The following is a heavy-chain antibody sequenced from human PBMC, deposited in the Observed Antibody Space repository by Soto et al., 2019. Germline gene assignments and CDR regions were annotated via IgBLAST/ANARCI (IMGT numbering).Heavy chain of an antibody. V-gene: IGHV3-33*01. CDR1: GFTFSTYG. CDR2: RWYDGSNK. CDR3: ARDQGRGYSYGFDY. D-gene: IGHD5-18*01. Sequence: QVQLVESGGGVVQPGRSLRLSCAASGFTFSTYGMHWVRQAPGKGLEWVAVRWYDGSNKYYADSVKGRFTISRDNSKNTLYLQMNSLRAEDTAVYYCARDQGRGYSYGFDYWGQGTLVTVSS. J-gene: IGHJ4*02.